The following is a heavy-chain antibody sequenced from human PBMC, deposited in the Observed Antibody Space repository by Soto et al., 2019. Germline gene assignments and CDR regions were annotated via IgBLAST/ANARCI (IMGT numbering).Heavy chain of an antibody. J-gene: IGHJ6*02. D-gene: IGHD2-2*01. Sequence: QVQLVQSGAEVKKPGASVKVSCKASGYTFTSYDINWVRQATGQGLEWMGWMNPNSGNTGYAQKFQGRVTMTRKTSRSTAYMELSSLRSEDTAVHYCASGIVVVPAAKFYYYGMDVWGQGTKVTVSS. CDR3: ASGIVVVPAAKFYYYGMDV. V-gene: IGHV1-8*01. CDR2: MNPNSGNT. CDR1: GYTFTSYD.